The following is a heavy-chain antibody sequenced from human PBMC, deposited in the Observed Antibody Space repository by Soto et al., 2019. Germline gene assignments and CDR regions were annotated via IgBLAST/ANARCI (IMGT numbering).Heavy chain of an antibody. V-gene: IGHV4-38-2*01. CDR2: IYHSGST. CDR3: ARVGIVVVPAANYFDY. Sequence: SETLSLTCAVSGYSISSGYYWGWIRQPPGKGLEWIGSIYHSGSTYYNPSLKSRVTISVDTSKNQFSLKLSSVTAADTAVYYCARVGIVVVPAANYFDYWGQGTLVTVSS. D-gene: IGHD2-2*01. CDR1: GYSISSGYY. J-gene: IGHJ4*02.